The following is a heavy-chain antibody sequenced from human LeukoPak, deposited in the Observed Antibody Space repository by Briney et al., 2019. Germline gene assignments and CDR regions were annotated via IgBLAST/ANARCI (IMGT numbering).Heavy chain of an antibody. CDR2: ISGSGSST. Sequence: GGSLRLSCAASGFTFSSYAMSWVRQAPGKGLEWVSAISGSGSSTYHADSVKGRFTISRDNSKKMLYLEMNSLRAEDTAVYYCAKDRRIAVAGIFDPWGQGTLVTVSS. CDR1: GFTFSSYA. D-gene: IGHD6-19*01. V-gene: IGHV3-23*01. J-gene: IGHJ5*02. CDR3: AKDRRIAVAGIFDP.